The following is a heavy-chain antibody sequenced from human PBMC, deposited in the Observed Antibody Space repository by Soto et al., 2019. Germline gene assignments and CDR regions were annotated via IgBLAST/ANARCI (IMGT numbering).Heavy chain of an antibody. CDR1: GGSVSSGSYY. CDR2: IYYSGST. Sequence: SETLSLTCTVSGGSVSSGSYYWSWIRQPPGKGLEWIGYIYYSGSTNYNPSLKSRVTISVDTSKNQFSLKLSSVTAADTAVYYCASERIAVAGIDYWGQGTLVTVSS. V-gene: IGHV4-61*01. J-gene: IGHJ4*02. D-gene: IGHD6-19*01. CDR3: ASERIAVAGIDY.